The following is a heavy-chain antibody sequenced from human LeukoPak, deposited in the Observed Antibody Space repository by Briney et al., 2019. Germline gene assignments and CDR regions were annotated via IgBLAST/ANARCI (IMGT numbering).Heavy chain of an antibody. CDR2: FCFNSDTI. V-gene: IGHV3-9*01. Sequence: PGGFPGISFAAPGFNFDDYAMDRGGQAPRYGLAWVSGFCFNSDTIAYADSVKGRFTISRDNAKNSLYLQMNSLRAEDTALYYCAKDYCGGDCYSGWYFDLWGRGTLVTVSS. CDR1: GFNFDDYA. CDR3: AKDYCGGDCYSGWYFDL. D-gene: IGHD2-21*02. J-gene: IGHJ2*01.